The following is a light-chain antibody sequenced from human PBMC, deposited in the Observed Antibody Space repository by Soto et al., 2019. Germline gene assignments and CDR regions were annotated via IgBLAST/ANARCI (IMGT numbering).Light chain of an antibody. CDR3: QQCNNWPLT. V-gene: IGKV3-15*01. J-gene: IGKJ1*01. CDR1: QSVSSN. Sequence: EIVMTQSPATLSVSPGERATLSCRASQSVSSNLAWYQQKPGQAPRLLIYGASTRATGIPARFSGSGSGTEFPLTISSRQSEDFAVYYCQQCNNWPLTFGQGTRVEIK. CDR2: GAS.